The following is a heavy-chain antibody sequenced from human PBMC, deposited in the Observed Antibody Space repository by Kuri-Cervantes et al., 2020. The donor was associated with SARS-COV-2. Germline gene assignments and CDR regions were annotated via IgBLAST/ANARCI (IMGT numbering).Heavy chain of an antibody. D-gene: IGHD5-24*01. J-gene: IGHJ4*02. Sequence: GSLRLSCTVSGGSVSSYYWSWIRQLAGKGLEWIGRIYTSGSTNYNPSLKSRVTMSVDTSKNQFSLKLSSVTAADTAVYYCTRAYVATILFPFYYWGQGNLVTVSS. CDR2: IYTSGST. V-gene: IGHV4-4*07. CDR1: GGSVSSYY. CDR3: TRAYVATILFPFYY.